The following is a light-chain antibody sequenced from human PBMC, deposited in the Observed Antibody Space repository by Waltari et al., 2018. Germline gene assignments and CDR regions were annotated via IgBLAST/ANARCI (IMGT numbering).Light chain of an antibody. Sequence: EIVLTQSPGTLSLSTGDGATLSCRASQTVSTIALSWYQQKPGQAPRVLIYSTYNRATGIPDRFSGSGSGTDFTLTINRLAPEDFAMYYCQQYDGIVVTFGGGTKVEI. CDR3: QQYDGIVVT. V-gene: IGKV3-20*01. J-gene: IGKJ4*01. CDR1: QTVSTIA. CDR2: STY.